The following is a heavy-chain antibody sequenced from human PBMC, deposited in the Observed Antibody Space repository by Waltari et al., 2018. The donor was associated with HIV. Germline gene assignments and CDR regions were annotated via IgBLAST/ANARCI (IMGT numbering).Heavy chain of an antibody. V-gene: IGHV5-51*03. CDR2: IYPGDSDT. Sequence: EVQLVQSGAQVKKPGESLKISCKASGSSFTTYWIGWVRQLPGKGLEWMGIIYPGDSDTRYSPSFQGQVTISADKSISTAYLQWSSLQASDTAMYYCTKGMYANEDYFGYWGQGTLVTVSS. CDR1: GSSFTTYW. J-gene: IGHJ4*02. D-gene: IGHD2-8*01. CDR3: TKGMYANEDYFGY.